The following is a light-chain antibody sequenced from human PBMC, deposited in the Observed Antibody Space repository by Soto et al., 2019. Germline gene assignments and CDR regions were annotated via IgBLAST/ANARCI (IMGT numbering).Light chain of an antibody. CDR2: GAS. V-gene: IGKV3-15*01. J-gene: IGKJ2*01. CDR3: QHYNNWPPYT. CDR1: QSVGIN. Sequence: EIVMTQSPATLSVSPGERATLSCRASQSVGINLAWYQQTPGQAPRLLIYGASTRATGIPARFTGSGSGTEFTLTITSLRSEDVAVYYCQHYNNWPPYTFGQGTKLEIK.